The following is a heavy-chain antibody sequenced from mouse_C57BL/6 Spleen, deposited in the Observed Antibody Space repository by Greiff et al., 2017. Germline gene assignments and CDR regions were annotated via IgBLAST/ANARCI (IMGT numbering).Heavy chain of an antibody. V-gene: IGHV5-4*01. Sequence: EVQRVESGGGLVKPGGSLKLSCAASGFTFSSYAMSWVRQTPEKRLEWVATISDGGSYTYYPDNVKGRFTISRDNAKNNLYLQMSHLKSEDTAMYYCARGRLRLDYWGQGTTLTVSS. CDR3: ARGRLRLDY. CDR1: GFTFSSYA. CDR2: ISDGGSYT. J-gene: IGHJ2*01. D-gene: IGHD2-4*01.